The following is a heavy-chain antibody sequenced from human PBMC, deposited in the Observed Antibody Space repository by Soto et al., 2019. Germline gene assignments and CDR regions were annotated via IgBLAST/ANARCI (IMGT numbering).Heavy chain of an antibody. D-gene: IGHD3-10*01. Sequence: SETLSLSCAVYGGSFSGYYLSWIRQPPGKGLEWIGEINHSGSTNYNPSLKSRVTISVDTSKNQFSLKLSSVTAADTAVYYCARGRIINMVRGVSPRRYYMDVWGKGTTVTVSS. CDR2: INHSGST. V-gene: IGHV4-34*01. CDR3: ARGRIINMVRGVSPRRYYMDV. CDR1: GGSFSGYY. J-gene: IGHJ6*03.